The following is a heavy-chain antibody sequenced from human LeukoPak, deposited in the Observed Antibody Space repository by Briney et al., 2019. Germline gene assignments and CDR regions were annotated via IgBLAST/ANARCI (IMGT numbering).Heavy chain of an antibody. CDR1: GGTFSSYA. CDR3: ASVPNTYYGSGSF. J-gene: IGHJ4*02. Sequence: ASVKVSCKASGGTFSSYAISWVRQAPGQGLEWMGWINPNSGGTNYAQKFQGRVTMTRDTSISTAYMELSRLRSDDTAVYYCASVPNTYYGSGSFWGQGTLVTVSS. V-gene: IGHV1-2*02. D-gene: IGHD3-10*01. CDR2: INPNSGGT.